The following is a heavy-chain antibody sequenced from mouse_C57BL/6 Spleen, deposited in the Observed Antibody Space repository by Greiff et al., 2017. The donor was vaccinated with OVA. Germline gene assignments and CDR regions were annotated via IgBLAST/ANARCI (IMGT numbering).Heavy chain of an antibody. D-gene: IGHD3-2*02. J-gene: IGHJ2*01. CDR2: IDPSDSYT. CDR3: ASLDSSGYYFDY. Sequence: QVQLKQPGAELVMPGASVKLSCKASGYTFTSYWMHWVKQRPGQGLEWIGEIDPSDSYTNYNQKFKGKSTLTVDKSSSTAYMQLSSLTSEDSAVYYCASLDSSGYYFDYWGQGTTLTVSS. CDR1: GYTFTSYW. V-gene: IGHV1-69*01.